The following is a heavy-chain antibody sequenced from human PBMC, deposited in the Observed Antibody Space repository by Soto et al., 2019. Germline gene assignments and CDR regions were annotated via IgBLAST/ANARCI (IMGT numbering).Heavy chain of an antibody. Sequence: PGGSLRLSCAASGFTFSSYAMSWVRQAPGKGLEWVTAISGSGGSTYYADTVKGRVTISRDNFKNTLYLKMNSLRAEDTSVYYCAKSVLRGYYDILTYWGQGTLVTVSS. CDR1: GFTFSSYA. V-gene: IGHV3-23*01. D-gene: IGHD3-9*01. CDR3: AKSVLRGYYDILTY. CDR2: ISGSGGST. J-gene: IGHJ4*02.